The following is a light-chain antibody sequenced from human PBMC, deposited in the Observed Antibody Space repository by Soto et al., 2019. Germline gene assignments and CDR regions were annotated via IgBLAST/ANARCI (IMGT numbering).Light chain of an antibody. CDR3: SSYTSSSTLDV. J-gene: IGLJ1*01. CDR2: MVS. Sequence: QSVLTQPASVSGSPGQSITISCTGTSSDVGNYNYVSWYQQYPGRVPKLLIYMVSNRPSGVSNRFSGSKSGNTASLTISGLQAEDEADYFCSSYTSSSTLDVFGTGTKVTVL. CDR1: SSDVGNYNY. V-gene: IGLV2-14*01.